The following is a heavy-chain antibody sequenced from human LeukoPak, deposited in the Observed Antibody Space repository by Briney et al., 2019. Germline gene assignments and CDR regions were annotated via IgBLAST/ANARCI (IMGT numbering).Heavy chain of an antibody. CDR1: GYTFTSYD. J-gene: IGHJ5*02. D-gene: IGHD6-19*01. CDR3: ATAVAGRVYDWFDP. Sequence: ASVKVSCKASGYTFTSYDINWVRQATGQGLEWMGWMNPNSGNTGYAQKFQGRVTMTRNTSISTAYMELSSLRSEDTAVYYCATAVAGRVYDWFDPWGQGTLVTVSS. CDR2: MNPNSGNT. V-gene: IGHV1-8*01.